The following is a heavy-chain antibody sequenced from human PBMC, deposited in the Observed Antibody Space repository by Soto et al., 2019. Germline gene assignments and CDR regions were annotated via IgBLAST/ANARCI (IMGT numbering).Heavy chain of an antibody. V-gene: IGHV3-74*01. CDR2: INADGTST. J-gene: IGHJ4*02. CDR1: GFTFSNSW. D-gene: IGHD2-2*01. Sequence: DVQLVESGGGLVQPGGSLRLSCAASGFTFSNSWMHWVRQVSGKGLEWVSRINADGTSTSYADSVKGRFTISRDNAKNTLYMQVNRLRDDVTAVYYCVKVFARRVCVPRFYFDYWGQGALVTVSS. CDR3: VKVFARRVCVPRFYFDY.